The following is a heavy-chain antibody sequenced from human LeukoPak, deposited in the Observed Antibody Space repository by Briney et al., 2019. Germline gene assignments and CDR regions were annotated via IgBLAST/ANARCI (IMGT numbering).Heavy chain of an antibody. J-gene: IGHJ4*02. V-gene: IGHV3-23*01. CDR2: ISGSGGST. CDR1: GFTVSSNS. D-gene: IGHD5-12*01. CDR3: ARDRWGYSYGGD. Sequence: PGGSLRLSCTVSGFTVSSNSMSWVRQAPGKGLEWVSAISGSGGSTYYADSVKGRFTISRDNSKNTLYLQMNSLRAEDTAVYYCARDRWGYSYGGDWGQGTLVTVSS.